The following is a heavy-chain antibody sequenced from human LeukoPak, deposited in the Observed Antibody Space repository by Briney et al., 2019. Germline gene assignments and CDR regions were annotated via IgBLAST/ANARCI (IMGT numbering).Heavy chain of an antibody. CDR2: LSGSGGGA. Sequence: GGSLRLSCAASGFTFSSYAMTWVRQAPGKGLEWVSSLSGSGGGAWYAGSVKGRFTISRDNSNNVMYLQMNSLRAEDTAIYYCAKDRTPYSRSGGYYLGAFDLWGHGTMVIVSS. J-gene: IGHJ3*01. V-gene: IGHV3-23*01. CDR3: AKDRTPYSRSGGYYLGAFDL. D-gene: IGHD3-10*01. CDR1: GFTFSSYA.